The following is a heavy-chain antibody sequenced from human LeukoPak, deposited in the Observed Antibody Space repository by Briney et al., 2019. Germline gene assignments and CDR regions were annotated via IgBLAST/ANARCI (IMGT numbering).Heavy chain of an antibody. D-gene: IGHD3-10*01. CDR1: GGSFSGYY. CDR3: ARGRSYYYGSGSYYYFDY. Sequence: SETLSLTCAVYGGSFSGYYWSWIRQPPGKGLEWIGEINHSGSTNYNPSLKSRVTISVDTSKNQFSLKLSSVTAADTAVYYCARGRSYYYGSGSYYYFDYWGQGTLVTVSS. V-gene: IGHV4-34*01. J-gene: IGHJ4*02. CDR2: INHSGST.